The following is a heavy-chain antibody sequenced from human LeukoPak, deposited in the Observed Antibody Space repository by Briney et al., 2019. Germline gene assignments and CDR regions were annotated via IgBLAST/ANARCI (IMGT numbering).Heavy chain of an antibody. J-gene: IGHJ4*02. CDR3: ARDTYYYDSSGAYDY. D-gene: IGHD3-22*01. CDR2: ISCDGSNK. V-gene: IGHV3-30-3*01. CDR1: GFTFSSYA. Sequence: GGSLRLSCAASGFTFSSYAMHWVRQAPDKGLEWVAVISCDGSNKYYADSVKGRFTISRDNSKNTLYLQMNSLRAEDTAVYYCARDTYYYDSSGAYDYWGQGTLVTVSS.